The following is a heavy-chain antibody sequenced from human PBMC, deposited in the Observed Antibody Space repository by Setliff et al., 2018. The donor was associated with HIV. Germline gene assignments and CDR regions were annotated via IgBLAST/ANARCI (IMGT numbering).Heavy chain of an antibody. V-gene: IGHV4-59*01. Sequence: PSETLSLTCTVSGAPLSSYYLNWIRQPPGKGLEWIGYIFYSGTTNYNPSLKSRVTMSVDASKNQFSLILRSVTAADTAVYYCAGKGAVWAFDVWGQGTMVTVS. J-gene: IGHJ3*01. D-gene: IGHD2-21*01. CDR3: AGKGAVWAFDV. CDR2: IFYSGTT. CDR1: GAPLSSYY.